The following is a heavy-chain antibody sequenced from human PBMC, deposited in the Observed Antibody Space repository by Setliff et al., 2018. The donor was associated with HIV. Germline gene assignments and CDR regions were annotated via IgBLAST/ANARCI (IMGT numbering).Heavy chain of an antibody. Sequence: NWVRQAPGKGLEWVSYISTSSSNIYYADSVKGRFIISRDNAKNSLYLQMNSLRAEDTAVYYCAMSDNYYGAGSPIWGQGTLVTVSS. CDR2: ISTSSSNI. D-gene: IGHD3-10*01. J-gene: IGHJ4*02. CDR3: AMSDNYYGAGSPI. V-gene: IGHV3-48*01.